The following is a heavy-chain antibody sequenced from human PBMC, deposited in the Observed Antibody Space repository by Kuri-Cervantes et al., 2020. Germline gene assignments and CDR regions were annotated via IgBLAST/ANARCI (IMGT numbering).Heavy chain of an antibody. CDR1: GFTFSSYA. CDR3: ARVGINDYGDGGYFDL. J-gene: IGHJ2*01. CDR2: ISSSGSTI. V-gene: IGHV3-48*03. D-gene: IGHD4-17*01. Sequence: GESLKISCAASGFTFSSYAMNWVRQAPGTGLEWVSYISSSGSTIYYADSVKGRLTISRDNAKNSLYLQMNSLRAEDTAVYYCARVGINDYGDGGYFDLWGRGTLVTVSS.